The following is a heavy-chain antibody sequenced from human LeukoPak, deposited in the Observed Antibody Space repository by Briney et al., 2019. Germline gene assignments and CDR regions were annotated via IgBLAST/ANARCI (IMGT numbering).Heavy chain of an antibody. CDR2: ISSSGSTI. J-gene: IGHJ6*02. CDR3: ARDFEYSSTLLENYYYGMDV. Sequence: GGSLRLSCAASGFTFSDYYMSWIRQAPGKGLEWVSYISSSGSTIYYADSVKGRFTISRDNAKNSLYLQMNGLRAEDTAVYYCARDFEYSSTLLENYYYGMDVWGQGTTVTVSS. CDR1: GFTFSDYY. D-gene: IGHD6-6*01. V-gene: IGHV3-11*01.